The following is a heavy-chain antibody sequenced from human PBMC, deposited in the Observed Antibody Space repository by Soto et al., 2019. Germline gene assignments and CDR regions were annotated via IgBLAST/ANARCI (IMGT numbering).Heavy chain of an antibody. CDR2: IYYTGST. J-gene: IGHJ6*02. Sequence: QVQLQESGPGLVRPSETLSLTCTVSGVSISSGNYYWTWIRQPPGRELEWIGSIYYTGSTNYNPSLKSRVTVSIDTSKHQFSLNLNSVTAADAAVYYCARMVYFYYDLDVWGQGTTVTVSS. CDR1: GVSISSGNYY. V-gene: IGHV4-61*01. CDR3: ARMVYFYYDLDV. D-gene: IGHD2-8*01.